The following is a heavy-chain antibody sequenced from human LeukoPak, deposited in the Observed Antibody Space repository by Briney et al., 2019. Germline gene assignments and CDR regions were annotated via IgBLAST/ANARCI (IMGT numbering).Heavy chain of an antibody. D-gene: IGHD2-2*01. Sequence: GVSLRLSCAASGFTFSSYAMSWLRQAPGKALEWVSAISGCGGSTFYADSVKGRFTISRDNSKNTLYLQMNSLRAEDTAVYYCAKRKNERIVVVPAALARTTPSAEYFQHWGQGTLVTVSS. CDR2: ISGCGGST. J-gene: IGHJ1*01. V-gene: IGHV3-23*01. CDR3: AKRKNERIVVVPAALARTTPSAEYFQH. CDR1: GFTFSSYA.